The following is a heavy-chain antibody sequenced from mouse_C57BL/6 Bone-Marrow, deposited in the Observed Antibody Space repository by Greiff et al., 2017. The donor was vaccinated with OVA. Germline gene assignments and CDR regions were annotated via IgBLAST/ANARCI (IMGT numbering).Heavy chain of an antibody. CDR1: GFNIKDYY. V-gene: IGHV14-2*01. Sequence: DVKLVESGAELVKPGASVKLSCTASGFNIKDYYMHWVKQRTEQGLEWIGRIDPEDGETKYAPKFQGKATRTADTSSNTAYLQLSSLTSEGTAVYYCARWDYGSSYWYFDVWGTGTTVTVSS. D-gene: IGHD1-1*01. CDR2: IDPEDGET. J-gene: IGHJ1*03. CDR3: ARWDYGSSYWYFDV.